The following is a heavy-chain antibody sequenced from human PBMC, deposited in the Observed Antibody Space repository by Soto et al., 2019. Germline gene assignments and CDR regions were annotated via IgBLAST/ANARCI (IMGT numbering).Heavy chain of an antibody. D-gene: IGHD2-15*01. Sequence: EVQLVESGGGLVQPGRSLRLSCAASGFTFDDYAMHWVRQAPGKGLEWVSGISWHSGSIGYADSVKGRFTISRDNAKNSLYLQINSLSGEDTALYYCAKSPIPCCCGGSCSYYFDSWGQGTLVTVSS. CDR1: GFTFDDYA. V-gene: IGHV3-9*01. CDR2: ISWHSGSI. CDR3: AKSPIPCCCGGSCSYYFDS. J-gene: IGHJ4*02.